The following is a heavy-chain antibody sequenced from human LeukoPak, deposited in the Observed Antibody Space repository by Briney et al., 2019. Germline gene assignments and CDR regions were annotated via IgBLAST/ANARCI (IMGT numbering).Heavy chain of an antibody. CDR1: GFTFDDYG. D-gene: IGHD3-10*01. Sequence: GGSLRLSCAASGFTFDDYGMSWVRQAPGKGLEWVSGINWNGGSTGYADSVKGRFTISRDNAKNSLYLQMNSLRAEDTALYYCARDGQLEGSDDAFDIWGQGTMVTVSS. V-gene: IGHV3-20*04. J-gene: IGHJ3*02. CDR2: INWNGGST. CDR3: ARDGQLEGSDDAFDI.